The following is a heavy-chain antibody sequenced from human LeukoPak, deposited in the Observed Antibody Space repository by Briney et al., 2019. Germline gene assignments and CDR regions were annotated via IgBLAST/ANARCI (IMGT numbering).Heavy chain of an antibody. CDR2: ISDTGGTT. CDR1: GFTFSSYG. D-gene: IGHD6-6*01. Sequence: GGSLRLSCAASGFTFSSYGMSWVRQAPGKGVEWVSGISDTGGTTYYADSVKGRFTISRDNSKNTLYLQMNSLRAEDTAVYYCAKDLKQLANFDYWGQGTLVTVSS. V-gene: IGHV3-23*01. CDR3: AKDLKQLANFDY. J-gene: IGHJ4*02.